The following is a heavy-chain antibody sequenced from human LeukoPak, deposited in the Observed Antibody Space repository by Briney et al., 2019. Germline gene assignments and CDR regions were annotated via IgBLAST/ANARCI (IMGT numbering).Heavy chain of an antibody. V-gene: IGHV3-53*01. D-gene: IGHD2-15*01. CDR2: IYSGGST. CDR1: GFTVSSNY. CDR3: ARALRCSGGRCWFGIEY. J-gene: IGHJ4*02. Sequence: GGSLRLPCAASGFTVSSNYMSCVRQSPGNGLECFSDIYSGGSTYYADSVKGRFTISRDNSKNTLYVQMNSERDEDTAVYYCARALRCSGGRCWFGIEYWGQGTLVSVS.